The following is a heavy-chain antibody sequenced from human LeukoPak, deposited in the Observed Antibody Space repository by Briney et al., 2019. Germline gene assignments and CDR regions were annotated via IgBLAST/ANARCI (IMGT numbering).Heavy chain of an antibody. V-gene: IGHV3-21*01. J-gene: IGHJ4*02. Sequence: PGGSLRLSCAASGFTVSSNYMSWVRQAPGKGLEWVSSISSSGSYIYYADSVKGRFTISRDSAKNSLFLQMNSLRAEDTAVYYCARSSGWYGRDSEPTYYFDYWGQGTLVTVSS. CDR2: ISSSGSYI. D-gene: IGHD6-19*01. CDR3: ARSSGWYGRDSEPTYYFDY. CDR1: GFTVSSNY.